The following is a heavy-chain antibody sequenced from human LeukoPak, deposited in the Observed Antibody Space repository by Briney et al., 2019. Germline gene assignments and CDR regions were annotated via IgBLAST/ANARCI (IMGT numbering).Heavy chain of an antibody. CDR3: ANNPRGPRPRYCSSTSCSSDYYYYMDV. D-gene: IGHD2-2*01. CDR2: ISSTSTYI. V-gene: IGHV3-21*01. CDR1: GFTFSSYS. Sequence: GGSLRLSCAASGFTFSSYSMIWVRQASGKGLEWVSSISSTSTYIYYADSVKGRFTISRDNAKNSLNLQMNSLRAEDTAVYYCANNPRGPRPRYCSSTSCSSDYYYYMDVWGKGTTVTVSS. J-gene: IGHJ6*03.